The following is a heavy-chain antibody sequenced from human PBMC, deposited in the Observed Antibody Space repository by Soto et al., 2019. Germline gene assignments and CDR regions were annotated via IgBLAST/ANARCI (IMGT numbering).Heavy chain of an antibody. V-gene: IGHV4-30-4*01. CDR3: ATESGSTYGYFDY. J-gene: IGHJ4*02. D-gene: IGHD5-18*01. CDR1: GGSVTRDEDY. Sequence: PSETLSLTCTVSGGSVTRDEDYWSWIRQSPGKGLGWIGYISNSGSTGYNPSLKTRRSMSVDRSKNQCTLRLTSVTAADTAVYFCATESGSTYGYFDYWRQGPHVPLSS. CDR2: ISNSGST.